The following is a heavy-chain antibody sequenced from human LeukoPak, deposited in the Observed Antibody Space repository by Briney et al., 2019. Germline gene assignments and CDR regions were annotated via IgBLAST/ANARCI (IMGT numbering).Heavy chain of an antibody. V-gene: IGHV4-59*01. J-gene: IGHJ3*02. CDR3: ASCAPPEYGGGLCEVFFVCSRNDAFDI. CDR1: YRATSIDY. D-gene: IGHD2-21*01. Sequence: PETLSLTCTVSYRATSIDYWGCSGQPPGKGLEGIGYIYYTVSTNYNPSQKTWISKSVATSKNQFSLKLSSVTGQDTVVYYCASCAPPEYGGGLCEVFFVCSRNDAFDIWGQGTMVTVSS. CDR2: IYYTVST.